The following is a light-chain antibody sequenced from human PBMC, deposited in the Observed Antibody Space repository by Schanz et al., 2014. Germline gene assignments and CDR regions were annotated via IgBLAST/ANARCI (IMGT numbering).Light chain of an antibody. Sequence: DIQMTQSPSSVSASIGDRVTITCRASQGIGTWLAWYQQKPGKAPKLLIYPESSLQSGVPSRFSGSGSGTDFTLTISSLQAEDVAIYYCQQFYTTPVTFGQGTRLEIK. CDR3: QQFYTTPVT. CDR2: PES. CDR1: QGIGTW. V-gene: IGKV1-12*01. J-gene: IGKJ5*01.